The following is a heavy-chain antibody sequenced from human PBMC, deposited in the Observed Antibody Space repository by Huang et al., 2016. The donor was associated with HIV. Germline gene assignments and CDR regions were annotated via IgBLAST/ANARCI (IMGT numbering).Heavy chain of an antibody. J-gene: IGHJ4*02. Sequence: QVQLVQSRAEVKKPGASVKVSCKVSESTLTELSIHWVRQPPGKGLEWMGGVDPEIGETIYAQKFQGRVTMTEETSTETAFMELSGLRPEDTAVYYCATGIDVFFDFWGQGTLVTVSS. D-gene: IGHD3-3*02. CDR3: ATGIDVFFDF. CDR1: ESTLTELS. CDR2: VDPEIGET. V-gene: IGHV1-24*01.